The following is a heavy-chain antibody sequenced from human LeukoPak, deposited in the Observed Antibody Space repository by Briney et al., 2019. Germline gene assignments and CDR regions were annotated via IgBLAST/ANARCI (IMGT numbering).Heavy chain of an antibody. CDR2: ISGSGGST. Sequence: GGSLRLSCAASGFTFSSYGMSWVRQAPGKGLEWVSAISGSGGSTYYADSVKGRFTISRDNSKNTLYLQMNSLRAEDTAVYYCAKDRCSNGVGCYYYYMDVWGKGTSVTISS. CDR1: GFTFSSYG. D-gene: IGHD2-8*01. V-gene: IGHV3-23*01. CDR3: AKDRCSNGVGCYYYYMDV. J-gene: IGHJ6*03.